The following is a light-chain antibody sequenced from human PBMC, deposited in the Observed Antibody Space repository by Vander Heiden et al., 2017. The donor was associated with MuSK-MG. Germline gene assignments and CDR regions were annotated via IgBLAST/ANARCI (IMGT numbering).Light chain of an antibody. CDR1: SSDVGGFNY. Sequence: SALAQPTSVPGSPGQPITIPFTGTSSDVGGFNYVSWYQQHPGKTPKLIVYDVSNRPSGLSTHFSGSKTGNTASLTISGRQPEDEAHYYCSSYTRPNTVLFGGGTKLTGL. J-gene: IGLJ2*01. V-gene: IGLV2-14*03. CDR2: DVS. CDR3: SSYTRPNTVL.